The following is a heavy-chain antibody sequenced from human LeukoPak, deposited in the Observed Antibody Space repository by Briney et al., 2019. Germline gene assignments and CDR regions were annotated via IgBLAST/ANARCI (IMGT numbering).Heavy chain of an antibody. V-gene: IGHV1-69*13. CDR3: AGLWFGKSSGGGYFDY. Sequence: SVKVSFTSSAGTFSIHANSLVRQAPGQGLEWMGGIIPIFGTANYAQKFQGRVTITADESTSTAYMELSSLRSEDTAVYYCAGLWFGKSSGGGYFDYWGQGTLVTVSS. CDR2: IIPIFGTA. D-gene: IGHD3-10*01. J-gene: IGHJ4*02. CDR1: AGTFSIHA.